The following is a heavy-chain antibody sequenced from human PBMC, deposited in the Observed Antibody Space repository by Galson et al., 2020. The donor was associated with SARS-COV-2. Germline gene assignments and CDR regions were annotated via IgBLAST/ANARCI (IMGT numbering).Heavy chain of an antibody. Sequence: GESLKISCAASGFTFSSYAMSWVRQAPGKGLEWGSTNSGRGGSTYYADSVKGRFTISRDNSKNTLYLQMNSLRAEDTALYYCAKHGGVPSMAASGLDYWGQGTLVTVSS. J-gene: IGHJ4*02. V-gene: IGHV3-23*01. D-gene: IGHD6-13*01. CDR3: AKHGGVPSMAASGLDY. CDR2: NSGRGGST. CDR1: GFTFSSYA.